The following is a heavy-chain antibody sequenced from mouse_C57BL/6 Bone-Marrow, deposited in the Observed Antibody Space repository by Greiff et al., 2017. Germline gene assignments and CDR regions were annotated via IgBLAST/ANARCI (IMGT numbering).Heavy chain of an antibody. D-gene: IGHD2-3*01. CDR2: INPNNGGT. J-gene: IGHJ3*01. Sequence: VQLQQSGPELVKPGASVKISCKASGYTFTDYYMNWVKQSHGKSLEWIGDINPNNGGTSYNQKFKGKATLTVDKSSSTAYMELRSLTSEDSAVYDCASDGYYLAWFAYWGQGTLVTVSA. CDR1: GYTFTDYY. CDR3: ASDGYYLAWFAY. V-gene: IGHV1-26*01.